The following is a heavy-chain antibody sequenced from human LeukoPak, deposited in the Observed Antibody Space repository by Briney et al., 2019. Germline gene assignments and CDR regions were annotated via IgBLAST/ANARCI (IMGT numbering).Heavy chain of an antibody. CDR2: INYSGST. Sequence: PSETLCLTCAVYGGSFSGYYWSWTRQPPGKGLGWIGEINYSGSTNYNPSLKSRVTISVDTSKNQFSLKLSSVTAADTAVYYCARGESGYSSGWSAYAYYFDYWGQGTLVTVSS. CDR1: GGSFSGYY. J-gene: IGHJ4*02. D-gene: IGHD6-19*01. CDR3: ARGESGYSSGWSAYAYYFDY. V-gene: IGHV4-34*01.